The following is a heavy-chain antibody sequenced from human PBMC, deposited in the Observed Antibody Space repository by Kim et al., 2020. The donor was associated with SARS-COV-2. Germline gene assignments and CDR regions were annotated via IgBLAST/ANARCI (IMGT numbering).Heavy chain of an antibody. J-gene: IGHJ4*02. CDR3: ARRRSVAGTNYFDY. V-gene: IGHV4-39*01. Sequence: NPSLKSRVTISVDTSKNPVSLKLGSVTAADTAVYYCARRRSVAGTNYFDYWGQGTLVTVSS. D-gene: IGHD6-19*01.